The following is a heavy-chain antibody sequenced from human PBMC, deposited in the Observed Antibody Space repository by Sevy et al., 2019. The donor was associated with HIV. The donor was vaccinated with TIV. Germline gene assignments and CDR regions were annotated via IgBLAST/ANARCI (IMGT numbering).Heavy chain of an antibody. V-gene: IGHV3-21*01. CDR3: ARDYNSGWRKFNLFDP. CDR2: ISSTSSYI. D-gene: IGHD6-19*01. Sequence: GGSLRLSCAASGFTLSTYCMNWVRQAPGKGLEWVSSISSTSSYIDYAYSVKGRFTISRDNAKNSLYLQMNNLRAEDTAVYYCARDYNSGWRKFNLFDPWGQGTLVTVSS. CDR1: GFTLSTYC. J-gene: IGHJ5*02.